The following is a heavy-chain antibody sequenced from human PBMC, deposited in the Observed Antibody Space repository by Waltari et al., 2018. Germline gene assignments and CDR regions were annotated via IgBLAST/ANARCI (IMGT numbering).Heavy chain of an antibody. CDR2: IWYDGSKQ. Sequence: QVQLVESGGGVVQPGRSLRLSCAASGFAFSYYGMHWVRQAPGKGLQWVAVIWYDGSKQYYAESVRDRFSISRDNSKNTLYLQMNSLRTEDTAVYFCGKDGGTYLPFDDWGQGTLVTVSS. J-gene: IGHJ4*02. V-gene: IGHV3-30*18. CDR3: GKDGGTYLPFDD. CDR1: GFAFSYYG. D-gene: IGHD1-26*01.